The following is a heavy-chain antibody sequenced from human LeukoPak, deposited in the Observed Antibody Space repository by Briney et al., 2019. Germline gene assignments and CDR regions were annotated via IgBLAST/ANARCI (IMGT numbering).Heavy chain of an antibody. Sequence: ASVKVSCKASGGTFSSYDISWVRQAPGQGLEWMGGIMPMFGTANYAQKFQGRVTITADKSTSTAYMELSSLRSEDTAVYYCARSRYCTNGVCWYFDYWGQGTLVTVSS. D-gene: IGHD2-8*01. CDR3: ARSRYCTNGVCWYFDY. CDR2: IMPMFGTA. V-gene: IGHV1-69*06. J-gene: IGHJ4*02. CDR1: GGTFSSYD.